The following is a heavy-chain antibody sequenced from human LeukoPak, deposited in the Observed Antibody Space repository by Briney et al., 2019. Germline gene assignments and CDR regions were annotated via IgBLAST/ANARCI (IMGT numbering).Heavy chain of an antibody. CDR2: ILYDESNK. Sequence: GRSLRLSCAASGLTFSHYAIHWVRQAPSKGLEWVAVILYDESNKYYADSVKGRFTISRDISKNTLYLQMNSLRVEDTAVYYCVRGAYSSSWLNFDYWGQGTLVTVSS. V-gene: IGHV3-30*04. D-gene: IGHD6-13*01. CDR3: VRGAYSSSWLNFDY. CDR1: GLTFSHYA. J-gene: IGHJ4*02.